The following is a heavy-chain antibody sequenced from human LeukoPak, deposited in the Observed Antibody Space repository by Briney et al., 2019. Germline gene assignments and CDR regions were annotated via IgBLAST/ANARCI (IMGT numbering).Heavy chain of an antibody. Sequence: GRSLRPACPASAFTSSNAWISCVRQAPRKGIEWVGRIKSKMDGGITNYATPGKRRSATSRDDSKNTLYLQINRLKTEDTAVYYCTTGYGLNWRQGTLVSVSS. J-gene: IGHJ4*02. CDR2: IKSKMDGGIT. V-gene: IGHV3-15*01. CDR1: AFTSSNAW. CDR3: TTGYGLN. D-gene: IGHD5-18*01.